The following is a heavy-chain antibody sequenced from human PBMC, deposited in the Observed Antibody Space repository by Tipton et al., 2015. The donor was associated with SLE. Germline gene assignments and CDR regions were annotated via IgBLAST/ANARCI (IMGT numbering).Heavy chain of an antibody. CDR2: MNPNSGST. CDR3: ARAPRGRSDYYFDD. CDR1: GYTFTSYD. J-gene: IGHJ4*02. Sequence: QLVQSGAEVKKPGASVKVSCKASGYTFTSYDINWVRQATGQGLEWMGWMNPNSGSTGYAQKFQGRVTITRNSSINTAYMELSSLRSEDTAVYYCARAPRGRSDYYFDDWGQGTLVTVSS. V-gene: IGHV1-8*01. D-gene: IGHD3-16*01.